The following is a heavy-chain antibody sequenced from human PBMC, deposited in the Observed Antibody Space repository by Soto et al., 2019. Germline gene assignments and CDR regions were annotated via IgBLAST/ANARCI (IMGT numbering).Heavy chain of an antibody. Sequence: PGGSLRLSCAASGFTFSSYGMHWVRQAPGKGLEWVAVISYDGSNKYYADSVKGRFTISRDNSKNTLYLQMNSLRAEDTAVYYCATDQGRTGDLDYWGQGTLVTVSS. CDR2: ISYDGSNK. J-gene: IGHJ4*02. V-gene: IGHV3-30*03. CDR3: ATDQGRTGDLDY. D-gene: IGHD7-27*01. CDR1: GFTFSSYG.